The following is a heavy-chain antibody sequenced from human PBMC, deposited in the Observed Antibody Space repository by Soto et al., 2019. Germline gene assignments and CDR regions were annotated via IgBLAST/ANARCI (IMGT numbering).Heavy chain of an antibody. CDR3: ARDPPEIDYGDYYYGMDV. J-gene: IGHJ6*02. V-gene: IGHV3-48*02. CDR2: ISSSSSTI. Sequence: AGGSLRLSCAASGFTFSSYSMNWVRQAPGKGLEWVSYISSSSSTIYYADSVKGRFTISRDNAKNSLYLQMNSLRDEDTAVYYCARDPPEIDYGDYYYGMDVWGQGTTVTVSS. D-gene: IGHD4-17*01. CDR1: GFTFSSYS.